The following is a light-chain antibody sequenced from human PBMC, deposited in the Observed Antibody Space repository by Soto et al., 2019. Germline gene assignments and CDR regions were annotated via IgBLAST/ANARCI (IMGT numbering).Light chain of an antibody. CDR1: SSNIGSNY. CDR2: RNN. J-gene: IGLJ2*01. V-gene: IGLV1-47*01. Sequence: QPVLTQPPSASGTPGQRVTISCSGSSSNIGSNYVYWYQQLPGTAPKLLIYRNNQRPSGVPDRFSGSKSGTSASLAISGLRSEDEADYYCAAGDDSLSGVVFGGGTKVTVL. CDR3: AAGDDSLSGVV.